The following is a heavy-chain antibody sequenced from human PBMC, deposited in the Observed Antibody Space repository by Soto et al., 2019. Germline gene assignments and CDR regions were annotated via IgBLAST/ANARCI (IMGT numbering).Heavy chain of an antibody. CDR3: AREGPYYYDSSGSLDV. V-gene: IGHV1-46*01. D-gene: IGHD3-22*01. J-gene: IGHJ6*02. CDR1: GYTFTTYH. Sequence: ASVKVSCKASGYTFTTYHIHWVRQAPGQGLEWMGIINPNGGSTNYVQKFQGRVTMTSDTSTSTVYMELSSLRSEDTAVYYCAREGPYYYDSSGSLDVWGQGTKVTVYS. CDR2: INPNGGST.